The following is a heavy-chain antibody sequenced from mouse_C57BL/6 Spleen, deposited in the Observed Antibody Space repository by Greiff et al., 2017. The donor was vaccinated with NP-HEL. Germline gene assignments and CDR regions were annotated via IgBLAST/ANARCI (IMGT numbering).Heavy chain of an antibody. CDR3: ARGAQAKAY. D-gene: IGHD3-2*02. J-gene: IGHJ3*01. CDR1: GYSFTGYY. V-gene: IGHV1-42*01. Sequence: VQLQQSGPELVKPGASVKISCKASGYSFTGYYMNWVKQSPEKSLEWIGEINPSTGGTTYNQKFKAKATLTVDKSSSTAYMQLKSLTSEDSAVYYCARGAQAKAYWGQGTLVTVSA. CDR2: INPSTGGT.